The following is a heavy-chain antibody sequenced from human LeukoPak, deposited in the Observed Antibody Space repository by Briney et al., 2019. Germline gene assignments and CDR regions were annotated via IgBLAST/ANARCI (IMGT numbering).Heavy chain of an antibody. CDR1: GDSISSYY. D-gene: IGHD4-17*01. CDR2: IYYSGST. J-gene: IGHJ4*02. V-gene: IGHV4-59*12. Sequence: SETLSLTCTVSGDSISSYYWSWIRQPPGKGLEWIGYIYYSGSTNYNPSLKSRVTISVDTSKNQFSLKLSSVTAADTAVYYCALNRGYGDYEYYFDYWGQGTLVTVSS. CDR3: ALNRGYGDYEYYFDY.